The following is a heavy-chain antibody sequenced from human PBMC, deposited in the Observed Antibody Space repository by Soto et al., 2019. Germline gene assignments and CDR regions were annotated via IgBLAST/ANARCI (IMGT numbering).Heavy chain of an antibody. J-gene: IGHJ2*01. Sequence: VQLVESGGGVVQPGRSLRLSCAASGFTFSTYAMNWVRQAPGKGLEWVAVISYDGTKTSYADSVRGRFTISRDNSKNTLYLQMNSLRAEDTAVYYCARDLWYSNYGGNYYFDLWGRGTLVTVSS. CDR1: GFTFSTYA. V-gene: IGHV3-30-3*01. D-gene: IGHD4-4*01. CDR3: ARDLWYSNYGGNYYFDL. CDR2: ISYDGTKT.